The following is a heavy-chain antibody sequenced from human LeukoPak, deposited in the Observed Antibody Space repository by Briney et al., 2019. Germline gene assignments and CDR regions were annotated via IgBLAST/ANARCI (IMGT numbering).Heavy chain of an antibody. CDR2: ISSSGSTI. CDR1: GFTFSNAW. V-gene: IGHV3-11*04. CDR3: ARDQPIGYNYGYPFDN. D-gene: IGHD5-18*01. Sequence: GGSLRLSCAASGFTFSNAWMSWVRQAPGKGLEWVPYISSSGSTIYYADSVKGRFTISRDNAKNSLYLQMNNLRVEDTAVYYCARDQPIGYNYGYPFDNWGQGTLVTVSS. J-gene: IGHJ4*02.